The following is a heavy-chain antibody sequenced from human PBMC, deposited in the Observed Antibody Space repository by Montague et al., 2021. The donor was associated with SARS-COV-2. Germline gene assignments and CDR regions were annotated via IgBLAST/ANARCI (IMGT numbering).Heavy chain of an antibody. CDR1: GVSISSSVYY. V-gene: IGHV4-39*01. D-gene: IGHD2-15*01. Sequence: SETLSLTCSVSGVSISSSVYYWGWIRQPPGKGLEWIGSIYYSGTTYYNPSLKRRVTMSVDTSKNQFSLKLSSVTAADTAVYYCASLEDLEDCRGDSWAGRADLWGQGTLVTVSS. CDR3: ASLEDLEDCRGDSWAGRADL. J-gene: IGHJ5*02. CDR2: IYYSGTT.